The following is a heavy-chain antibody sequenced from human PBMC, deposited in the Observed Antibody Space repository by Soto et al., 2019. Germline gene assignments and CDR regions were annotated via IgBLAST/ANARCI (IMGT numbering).Heavy chain of an antibody. CDR3: ARSPGFYGWGSYRQGSWFDP. V-gene: IGHV4-30-2*01. CDR2: IYHSGST. CDR1: GGSISSGGYS. Sequence: QLQLQESGSGLVKPSQTLSLTCAVSGGSISSGGYSWSWIRQPPGKGLEWIGYIYHSGSTYYNPSRKSRVTISVVRSKNQFSLKLSSVTAADTAVDYCARSPGFYGWGSYRQGSWFDPWGQGTLVTVSS. D-gene: IGHD3-16*02. J-gene: IGHJ5*02.